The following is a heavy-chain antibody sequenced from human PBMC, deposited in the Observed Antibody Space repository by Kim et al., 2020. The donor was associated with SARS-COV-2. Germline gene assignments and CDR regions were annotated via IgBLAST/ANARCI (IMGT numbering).Heavy chain of an antibody. D-gene: IGHD3-3*01. V-gene: IGHV4-39*01. Sequence: NPSLKTRVTISVDTSKNQFSLRLRSVTAADTAVYYCARHPSYELWSGFFDLWGRGTLVTVSS. J-gene: IGHJ2*01. CDR3: ARHPSYELWSGFFDL.